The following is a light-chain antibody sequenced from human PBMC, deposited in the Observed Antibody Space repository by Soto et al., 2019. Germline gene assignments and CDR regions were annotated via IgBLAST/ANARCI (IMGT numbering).Light chain of an antibody. V-gene: IGKV3-20*01. CDR2: LAS. J-gene: IGKJ4*01. CDR3: QQYGSSPPLT. CDR1: EAVLNNY. Sequence: DIVLTQSPGTLSLSPGERATLSCRTSEAVLNNYLAWFQQKPGQTPRLLIYLASNRAAGVPDRFSGTGSGTDFSLTISRLEPEDFAVYYCQQYGSSPPLTFGGGTKVEIK.